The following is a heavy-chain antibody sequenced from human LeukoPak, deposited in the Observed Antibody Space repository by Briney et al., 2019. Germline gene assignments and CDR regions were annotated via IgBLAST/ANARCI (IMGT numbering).Heavy chain of an antibody. J-gene: IGHJ4*02. V-gene: IGHV4-59*12. CDR3: ARDLSRGIVLRYFDWLLRGRYFDY. CDR2: IYYSGST. Sequence: NPSETLSLTCTVSGGSISSYYWSWIRQPPGKGLERIGYIYYSGSTNYNPSLKSRVTISVDKSKNQFSLKLSSVTAADTAVYYCARDLSRGIVLRYFDWLLRGRYFDYWGQGTLVTVSS. D-gene: IGHD3-9*01. CDR1: GGSISSYY.